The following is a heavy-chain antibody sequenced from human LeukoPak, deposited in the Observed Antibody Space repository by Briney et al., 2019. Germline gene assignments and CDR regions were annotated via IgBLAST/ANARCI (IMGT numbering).Heavy chain of an antibody. CDR1: GFTFGDYA. CDR3: TSGIAARTFDY. V-gene: IGHV3-49*03. D-gene: IGHD6-6*01. CDR2: IRSKAYGGTT. J-gene: IGHJ4*02. Sequence: GGSLRLSCTASGFTFGDYAMSWFRQAPGKGLEWVGFIRSKAYGGTTEYAASVKGRFTISRDDSKSIAYLQMNSLKTEDTAVYYCTSGIAARTFDYWGQGTLVTVSS.